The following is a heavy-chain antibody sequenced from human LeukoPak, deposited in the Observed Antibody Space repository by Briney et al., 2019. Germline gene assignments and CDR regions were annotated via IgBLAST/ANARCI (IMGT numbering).Heavy chain of an antibody. CDR2: IKSKTDGGTT. Sequence: PGGSLRLSCAASGFTFSNAWMSWVRQAPGKGLEWAGRIKSKTDGGTTDYAAPVKGRFTISRDDSKNTLYLQMNSLKTEDTAVYYCTTENRIQLWLYYFDYWGQGTLVTVSS. CDR3: TTENRIQLWLYYFDY. V-gene: IGHV3-15*01. J-gene: IGHJ4*02. D-gene: IGHD5-18*01. CDR1: GFTFSNAW.